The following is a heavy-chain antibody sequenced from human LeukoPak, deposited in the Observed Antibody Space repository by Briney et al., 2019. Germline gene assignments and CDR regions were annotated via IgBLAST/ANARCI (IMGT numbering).Heavy chain of an antibody. J-gene: IGHJ5*02. CDR1: GFTFSGYA. V-gene: IGHV3-64D*06. Sequence: GGSLRLSCSASGFTFSGYAMHWVRQAPGKGLEYVSAISSNGGSTYYADSVKGRFTISRDNSKNTLYLQMSSLRAEDTAVYYCAPSPYYYESSGYSAWGQGTLVTVSS. D-gene: IGHD3-22*01. CDR3: APSPYYYESSGYSA. CDR2: ISSNGGST.